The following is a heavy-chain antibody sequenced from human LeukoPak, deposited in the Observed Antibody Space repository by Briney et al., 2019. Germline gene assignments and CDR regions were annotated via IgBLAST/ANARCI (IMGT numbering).Heavy chain of an antibody. CDR2: ISSSSTTI. V-gene: IGHV3-48*02. CDR1: RFTASSLS. J-gene: IGHJ4*02. CDR3: ARSSGYSYSLDS. Sequence: GGSLRPSCPVARFTASSLSMEWDRQAPGKGLEWISYISSSSTTIYYADSVKGRFTISRDNAKNSLYLQMNSLRDEDTAVYYCARSSGYSYSLDSWGQGTLVTVSS. D-gene: IGHD3-22*01.